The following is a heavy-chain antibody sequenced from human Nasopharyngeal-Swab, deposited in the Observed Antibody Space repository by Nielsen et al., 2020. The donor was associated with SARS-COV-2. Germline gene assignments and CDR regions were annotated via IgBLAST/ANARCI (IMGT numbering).Heavy chain of an antibody. J-gene: IGHJ5*02. Sequence: SETLSLTCTVSGGSISSYYWSWIRQPPGKGLEWIGYIYYSGSTNYNPSLKNRVTISVDTSKNQFSLKLSSVTAADTAVYYCARQYYDFWSGSMFYNWFDPWGQGTLVTVSS. CDR2: IYYSGST. CDR3: ARQYYDFWSGSMFYNWFDP. V-gene: IGHV4-59*08. D-gene: IGHD3-3*01. CDR1: GGSISSYY.